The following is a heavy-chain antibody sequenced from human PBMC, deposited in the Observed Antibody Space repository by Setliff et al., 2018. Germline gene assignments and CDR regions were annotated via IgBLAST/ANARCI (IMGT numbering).Heavy chain of an antibody. CDR1: GYSFTNYD. D-gene: IGHD2-2*02. CDR2: INTNSGTT. J-gene: IGHJ6*03. V-gene: IGHV1-8*02. Sequence: ASVKVSCKASGYSFTNYDINWVLQVTGQGLEWLGWINTNSGTTGRAQKFQDRVTMTRDPSITTAYMELSSLRSDDSAVYYCARGYCNTTTCSTSPQYYYLDVWDKGTTVTVSS. CDR3: ARGYCNTTTCSTSPQYYYLDV.